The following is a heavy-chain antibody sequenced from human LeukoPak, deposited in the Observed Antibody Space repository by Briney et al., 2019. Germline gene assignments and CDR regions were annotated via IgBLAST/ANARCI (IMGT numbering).Heavy chain of an antibody. D-gene: IGHD1-26*01. J-gene: IGHJ4*02. V-gene: IGHV3-33*01. CDR1: GFTFSSYG. CDR3: ARDLSYVGFDY. CDR2: IWYDGSNK. Sequence: GGFLRLSCAASGFTFSSYGMHWVRQAPGKGLEWVAVIWYDGSNKYYADSVKGRFTISRDNSKNTLYLQMNSLRAEDTAVYYCARDLSYVGFDYWGQGTLVTVSS.